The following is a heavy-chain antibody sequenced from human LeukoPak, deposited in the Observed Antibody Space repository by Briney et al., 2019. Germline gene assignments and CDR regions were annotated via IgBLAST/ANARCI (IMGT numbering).Heavy chain of an antibody. CDR2: ISIDGGRT. Sequence: GGSLRLSCAASGFTFSSYAMSWVRQAPGKGPEWVSTISIDGGRTYYADSGKGRFTVSRDTSKNTLYLQMNSLRAADTAVYYCARKGIGSSRYQNMDVWGKGTTVTVSS. CDR1: GFTFSSYA. D-gene: IGHD6-25*01. V-gene: IGHV3-23*01. CDR3: ARKGIGSSRYQNMDV. J-gene: IGHJ6*03.